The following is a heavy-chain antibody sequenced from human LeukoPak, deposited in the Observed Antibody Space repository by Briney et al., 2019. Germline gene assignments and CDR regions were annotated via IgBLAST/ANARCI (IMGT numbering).Heavy chain of an antibody. CDR3: AKDWGYCSSTSCPEYYYYMDV. D-gene: IGHD2-2*01. Sequence: HPGGSLRLSCAASGFTFSSYGMHWVRQAPGKGLEWVAFIRYDGSNKYYADSVKGRFTISRDNPKNTLYLQMNSLRAEDTAVYYCAKDWGYCSSTSCPEYYYYMDVWGKGTTVTVSS. J-gene: IGHJ6*03. CDR2: IRYDGSNK. V-gene: IGHV3-30*02. CDR1: GFTFSSYG.